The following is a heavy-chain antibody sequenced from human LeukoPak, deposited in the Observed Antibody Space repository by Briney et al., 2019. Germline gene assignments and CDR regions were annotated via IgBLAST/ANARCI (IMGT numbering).Heavy chain of an antibody. CDR2: INPSGGST. CDR3: ARQLIRDGYNYPPAY. J-gene: IGHJ4*02. Sequence: ASVKVSCKASGYTFTSYYMHWVRRAPGQGLEWMGIINPSGGSTSYAQKFQGRVTMTRDTSTSTVYMELSSLRSEDTAVYYCARQLIRDGYNYPPAYWGQGTLVTVSS. V-gene: IGHV1-46*01. D-gene: IGHD5-24*01. CDR1: GYTFTSYY.